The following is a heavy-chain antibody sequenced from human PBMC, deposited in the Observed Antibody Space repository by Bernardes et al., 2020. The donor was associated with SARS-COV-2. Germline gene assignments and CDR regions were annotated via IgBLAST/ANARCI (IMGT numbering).Heavy chain of an antibody. CDR2: IWYDGSNK. CDR3: ARDLVGAEWFDY. Sequence: GGSLRLSCAASGFTFSSYGMHWVRQAPGKGLEWVAVIWYDGSNKYYADSAKGRFTISRDNSKNTLYLQMNSLRAEDTAVYYCARDLVGAEWFDYWGQGTLVTVSS. J-gene: IGHJ4*02. CDR1: GFTFSSYG. V-gene: IGHV3-33*01. D-gene: IGHD1-26*01.